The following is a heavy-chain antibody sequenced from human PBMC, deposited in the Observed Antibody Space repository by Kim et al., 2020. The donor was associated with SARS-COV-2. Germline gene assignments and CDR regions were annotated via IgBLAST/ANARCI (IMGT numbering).Heavy chain of an antibody. CDR2: ISAYNGNT. D-gene: IGHD6-19*01. J-gene: IGHJ6*02. CDR3: ARSNGSSGWYWDYYYYGMDV. V-gene: IGHV1-18*04. CDR1: GYTFTSYG. Sequence: ASVKVSCKASGYTFTSYGISWVRQAPGQGLEWMGWISAYNGNTNYAQKLQGRVTMTTDTSTSTAYMELRSLRSDDTAVYYCARSNGSSGWYWDYYYYGMDVWGQGTTVTVSS.